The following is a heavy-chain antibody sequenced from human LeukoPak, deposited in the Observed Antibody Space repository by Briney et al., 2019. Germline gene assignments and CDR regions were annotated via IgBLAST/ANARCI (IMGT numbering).Heavy chain of an antibody. V-gene: IGHV4-39*07. D-gene: IGHD3-3*01. CDR3: ARDYPEYYDFWSGYYWPFDY. Sequence: SETLSLTCTVSGGSISSSSYYWGWIRQPPGKGLEWIGSIYYSGSTYYNPSLKSRVTISVDTSKNQFSLKLSSVTAADTAVYYCARDYPEYYDFWSGYYWPFDYWGQGTLVTVSS. J-gene: IGHJ4*02. CDR2: IYYSGST. CDR1: GGSISSSSYY.